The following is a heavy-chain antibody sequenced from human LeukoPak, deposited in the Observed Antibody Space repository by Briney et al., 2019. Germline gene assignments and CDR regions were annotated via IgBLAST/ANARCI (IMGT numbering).Heavy chain of an antibody. Sequence: GGSLRLSCVVSDFTFSNYWMHWVRQVPGKGLVWVSRINGDGSSTNYADSVKGRFTISRDNAKNSLYLQVNSLRAEDTAVYYCARVWGYCSSTSCYGGGYFDYWGQGTLVTVSS. CDR3: ARVWGYCSSTSCYGGGYFDY. D-gene: IGHD2-2*01. J-gene: IGHJ4*02. CDR2: INGDGSST. CDR1: DFTFSNYW. V-gene: IGHV3-74*01.